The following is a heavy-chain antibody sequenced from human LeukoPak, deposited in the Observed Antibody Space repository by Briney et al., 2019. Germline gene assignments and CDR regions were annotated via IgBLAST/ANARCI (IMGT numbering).Heavy chain of an antibody. Sequence: SVKVSCKASGGTFSSYAISWVRQAPGQELEWMGGIIPIFGTANYAQKFQGRVTITADESTSTAYMELSSLRSEDTAVYYCARVERYYDFWSGYYTRWFDPWGQGTLVTVSS. CDR1: GGTFSSYA. CDR2: IIPIFGTA. D-gene: IGHD3-3*01. CDR3: ARVERYYDFWSGYYTRWFDP. J-gene: IGHJ5*02. V-gene: IGHV1-69*13.